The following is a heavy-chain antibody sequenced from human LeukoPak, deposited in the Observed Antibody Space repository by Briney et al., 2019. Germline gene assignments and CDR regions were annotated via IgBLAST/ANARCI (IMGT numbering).Heavy chain of an antibody. CDR3: ASYSSGWHDFDY. CDR2: IYYSGST. J-gene: IGHJ4*02. V-gene: IGHV4-59*01. CDR1: GGSISSYY. Sequence: SETLSLTCTVSGGSISSYYWSWIRQPPGKGLEWIGYIYYSGSTNYNPSLKSRVTISVDTSKNQFSLKLSSVTAADTAVYYCASYSSGWHDFDYWGQGTLVTVSS. D-gene: IGHD6-19*01.